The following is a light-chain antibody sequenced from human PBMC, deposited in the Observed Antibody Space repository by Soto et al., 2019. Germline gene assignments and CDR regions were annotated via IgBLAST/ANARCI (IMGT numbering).Light chain of an antibody. CDR2: GAS. V-gene: IGKV3-15*01. CDR3: HQYDDGPYT. Sequence: EIVLTQSPATLSLSPGERATLSCRASQSVGDYLGWYQQIPGQTPRLIIYGASTRATGIPVRFSGSWSGTEFTLTISSLQSEDFAVYYCHQYDDGPYTFGQGTKVDI. CDR1: QSVGDY. J-gene: IGKJ2*01.